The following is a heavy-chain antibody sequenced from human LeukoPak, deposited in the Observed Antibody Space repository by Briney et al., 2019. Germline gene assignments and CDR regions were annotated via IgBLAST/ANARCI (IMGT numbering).Heavy chain of an antibody. CDR2: IYPSGST. Sequence: PSETLSLTCSVSGGSISSYYWSWIRQPAGKGLEWIGRIYPSGSTSYNPSLKSRVTMTLDTSKNQLSLKLSSVTGADTAVYYCARDYSAWYFDYWGQGTLVTVSS. J-gene: IGHJ4*02. V-gene: IGHV4-4*07. CDR1: GGSISSYY. CDR3: ARDYSAWYFDY. D-gene: IGHD6-19*01.